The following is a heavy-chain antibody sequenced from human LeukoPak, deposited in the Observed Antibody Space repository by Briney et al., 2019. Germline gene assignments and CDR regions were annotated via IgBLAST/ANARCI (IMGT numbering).Heavy chain of an antibody. CDR1: GYTFTSYA. V-gene: IGHV1-69*04. CDR3: ARDSSSHRAMRNYYYYGMDV. Sequence: SVKVSCKASGYTFTSYAISWVRQAPGQGLEWMGRIIPILGIANYAQKFQGRVTITADKSTSTAYMELSSLRSEDTAVYYCARDSSSHRAMRNYYYYGMDVWGQGTTVTVSS. D-gene: IGHD6-13*01. CDR2: IIPILGIA. J-gene: IGHJ6*02.